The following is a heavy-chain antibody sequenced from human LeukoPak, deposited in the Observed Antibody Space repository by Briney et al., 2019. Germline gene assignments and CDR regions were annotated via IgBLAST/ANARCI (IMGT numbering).Heavy chain of an antibody. CDR3: ARGNLNYGGNSNY. CDR2: ISSSGSTI. D-gene: IGHD4-23*01. J-gene: IGHJ4*02. V-gene: IGHV3-48*03. Sequence: GGPLRLSCAPSGFTFSIYEMNWVRQPPGKGLEWVSYISSSGSTIYYADSVKGRFTISRDNVKNSLYLQVNSLRAEDTAVYYCARGNLNYGGNSNYWGQGTLVTVSS. CDR1: GFTFSIYE.